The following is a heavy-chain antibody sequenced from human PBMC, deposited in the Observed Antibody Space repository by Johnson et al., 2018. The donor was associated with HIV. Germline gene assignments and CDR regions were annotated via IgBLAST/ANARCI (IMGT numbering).Heavy chain of an antibody. J-gene: IGHJ3*02. D-gene: IGHD1-1*01. V-gene: IGHV3-30*14. CDR1: GFTFSSYA. CDR3: TTDSSGGYAFDI. CDR2: ISYDGNNK. Sequence: QVQLVESGGGVVQPGRSLRLSCAASGFTFSSYAMHWVRQAPGKGLEWVAVISYDGNNKYYADSVKGRFTISRDNSKNTLYLQMNSLRAEDTAVYYCTTDSSGGYAFDIWGQGTMVTVSS.